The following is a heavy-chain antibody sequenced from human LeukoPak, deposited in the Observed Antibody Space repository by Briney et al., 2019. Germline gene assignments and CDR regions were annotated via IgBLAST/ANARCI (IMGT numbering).Heavy chain of an antibody. CDR2: IKQDGSEK. D-gene: IGHD5-12*01. J-gene: IGHJ4*02. V-gene: IGHV3-7*01. CDR3: ARDLSLYVATSGYFDY. Sequence: PGGSLRLSCAASGFTFSSYWMSWVRQAPGKGLEWVANIKQDGSEKYYVDSVKGRFTISRDNAKNSLYLQMNSLRAEDTAVYYCARDLSLYVATSGYFDYWGQGTLVTVSS. CDR1: GFTFSSYW.